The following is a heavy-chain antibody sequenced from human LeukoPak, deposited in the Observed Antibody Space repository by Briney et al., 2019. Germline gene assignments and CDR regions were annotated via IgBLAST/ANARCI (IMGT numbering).Heavy chain of an antibody. CDR3: ATMGGYCSSPTCQDS. Sequence: PSETLSLTCTVSGGSISSYYWSWIRQPPGKGLEWIGYMYYSGRTNYNPSLKSRVTISADTSKNQFSLKLSSVTAADTAVYYCATMGGYCSSPTCQDSWGQGTLVTVSS. CDR1: GGSISSYY. V-gene: IGHV4-59*08. D-gene: IGHD2-2*01. CDR2: MYYSGRT. J-gene: IGHJ4*02.